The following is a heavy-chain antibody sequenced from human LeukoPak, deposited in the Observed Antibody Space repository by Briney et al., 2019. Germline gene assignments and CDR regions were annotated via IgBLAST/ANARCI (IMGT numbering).Heavy chain of an antibody. V-gene: IGHV3-21*01. D-gene: IGHD3-3*01. CDR2: ISSSSSYI. Sequence: GGSLRLSCAASGFTFSRYSMNWVRQAPGKGLEWVSSISSSSSYIYYADSVKGRFTISRDNAKNSLCLQMNSLRAEDTAVYFCAKVGGVVIPGSYWGQGTLVTISS. CDR1: GFTFSRYS. CDR3: AKVGGVVIPGSY. J-gene: IGHJ4*02.